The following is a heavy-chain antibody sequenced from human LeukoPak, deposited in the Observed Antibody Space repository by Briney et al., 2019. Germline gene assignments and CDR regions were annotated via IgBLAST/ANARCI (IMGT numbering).Heavy chain of an antibody. Sequence: GGPLRLSCAASGFSFSRYDMRGVREAPGGGGEGVSSISSRNSYIFHEDTVKGRHTISRDNDKNTVYMKMHRRRAEDTAVYYCASAAEQLVGVWAVYHSYYMDVWGKGTTVTVSS. CDR3: ASAAEQLVGVWAVYHSYYMDV. CDR2: ISSRNSYI. J-gene: IGHJ6*03. V-gene: IGHV3-21*01. D-gene: IGHD6-6*01. CDR1: GFSFSRYD.